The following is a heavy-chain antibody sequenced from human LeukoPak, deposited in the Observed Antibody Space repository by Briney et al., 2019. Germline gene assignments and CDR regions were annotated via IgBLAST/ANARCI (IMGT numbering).Heavy chain of an antibody. Sequence: GASVKVSCKASGYTFTGYYMHWVRQAPGQGLEWMGWINPNSGGTNYAQKFQGSVTMTRDTSISTAYLELGRLRSDDTAVYYCARAGLIGAPGDAFDIWGQGTMVTVSS. CDR2: INPNSGGT. CDR3: ARAGLIGAPGDAFDI. V-gene: IGHV1-2*02. D-gene: IGHD6-6*01. CDR1: GYTFTGYY. J-gene: IGHJ3*02.